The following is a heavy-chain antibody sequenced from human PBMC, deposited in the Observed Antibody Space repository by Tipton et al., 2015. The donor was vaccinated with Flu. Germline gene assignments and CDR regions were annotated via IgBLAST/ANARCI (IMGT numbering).Heavy chain of an antibody. D-gene: IGHD3-9*01. CDR1: GDSIGSPYF. CDR3: ARANYDILTGYPWGSVGWFDP. J-gene: IGHJ5*02. CDR2: IYYSGST. Sequence: TLSLTCSVSGDSIGSPYFWGWIRQPPGKGLEWIGYIYYSGSTNYNPSLKSRVTISVDTSKNQFSLKLSSVTAADTAVYYCARANYDILTGYPWGSVGWFDPWGQGTLVTVSS. V-gene: IGHV4-59*01.